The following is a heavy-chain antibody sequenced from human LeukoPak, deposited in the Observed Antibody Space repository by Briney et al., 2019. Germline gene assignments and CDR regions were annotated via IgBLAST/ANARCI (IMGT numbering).Heavy chain of an antibody. CDR1: GYTFTGYY. V-gene: IGHV1-2*02. J-gene: IGHJ3*02. CDR3: ARGYCSSTSCYDAFDI. D-gene: IGHD2-2*01. CDR2: INPNSGGT. Sequence: GASVKVSCKASGYTFTGYYMHWVRQAPGQGFEWMGWINPNSGGTNYAQKFQGRVTMTRDTSISTAYMELSRLRSDDTAVYYCARGYCSSTSCYDAFDIWGQGTMVTVSS.